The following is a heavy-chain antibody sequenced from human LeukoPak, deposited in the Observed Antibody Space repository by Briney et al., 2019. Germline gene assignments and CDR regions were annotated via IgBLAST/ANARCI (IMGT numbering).Heavy chain of an antibody. Sequence: SETLSLTCAVYGGSFSGYYWSWIRQPPGKGLEWIGSIYYSGSTYYNPSLKSRVTISVDTSKNQFSLKLSSVTAADTAVYYCARLTATVTPSFDYWGQGTLVTVSS. CDR3: ARLTATVTPSFDY. V-gene: IGHV4-34*01. J-gene: IGHJ4*02. CDR2: IYYSGST. D-gene: IGHD4-17*01. CDR1: GGSFSGYY.